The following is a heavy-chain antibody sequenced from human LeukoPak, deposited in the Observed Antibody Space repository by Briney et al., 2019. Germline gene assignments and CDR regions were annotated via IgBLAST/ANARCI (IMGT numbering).Heavy chain of an antibody. J-gene: IGHJ4*02. D-gene: IGHD6-6*01. Sequence: SETLSLTCTVSGDSIRRGFYWGWIRQPPGKGLEWIGSMFHSGSTYLNPSLRSRITISVDTSKNQLYLTLSCVSAADTAMYYGAREAARPSFAYWGQGSLVPVSS. CDR3: AREAARPSFAY. CDR2: MFHSGST. V-gene: IGHV4-38-2*02. CDR1: GDSIRRGFY.